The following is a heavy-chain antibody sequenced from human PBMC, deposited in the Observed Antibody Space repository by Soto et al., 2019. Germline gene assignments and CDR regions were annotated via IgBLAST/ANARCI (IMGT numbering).Heavy chain of an antibody. J-gene: IGHJ4*02. V-gene: IGHV1-69*13. CDR2: IIPVFDTV. CDR3: ARGGSGYVWFNEF. CDR1: GVLFSSYA. Sequence: VKVSFKDTGVLFSSYAVSWVRHAPGQGLEWMGGIIPVFDTVYYAQKFQGRVTITADESTNTAYMELSSLRSEDTAMYYCARGGSGYVWFNEFWGQGTLVTVSS. D-gene: IGHD3-22*01.